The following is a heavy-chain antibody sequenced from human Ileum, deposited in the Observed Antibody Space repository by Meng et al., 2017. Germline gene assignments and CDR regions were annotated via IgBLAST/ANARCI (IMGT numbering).Heavy chain of an antibody. V-gene: IGHV1-18*01. Sequence: QVQLVQSGAEEKKPGASVKVSCKASGYIFTRYGIGRVRQAPGQGLEWMGWISAYSGNTKYAQKLQGRVTMTTDTSTSTAYMELRNLRSDDTAVYYCARDTVGTTLGDYWGQGTLVTVSS. CDR3: ARDTVGTTLGDY. D-gene: IGHD4-23*01. J-gene: IGHJ4*02. CDR2: ISAYSGNT. CDR1: GYIFTRYG.